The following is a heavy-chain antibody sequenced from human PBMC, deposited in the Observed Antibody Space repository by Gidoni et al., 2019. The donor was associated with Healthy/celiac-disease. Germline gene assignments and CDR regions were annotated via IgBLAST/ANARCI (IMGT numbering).Heavy chain of an antibody. V-gene: IGHV3-21*01. Sequence: EVQLVESGGGLVKPGGSLRLSCAASGFTFRRFSLNWVRQAPGKGLEWVSSISSSSSYIYYADSVKGRFTISRDNAKNSLYLQMNSLRAEDTAVYYCARAPGPYYYDSSGYYDDYWGQGTLVTVSS. CDR2: ISSSSSYI. CDR3: ARAPGPYYYDSSGYYDDY. J-gene: IGHJ4*02. CDR1: GFTFRRFS. D-gene: IGHD3-22*01.